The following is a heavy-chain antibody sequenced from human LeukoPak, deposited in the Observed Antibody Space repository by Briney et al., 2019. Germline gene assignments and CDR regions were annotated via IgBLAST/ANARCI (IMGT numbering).Heavy chain of an antibody. CDR3: AKEGIDWLSNLIFDY. J-gene: IGHJ4*02. V-gene: IGHV3-23*01. CDR1: GFTFSSYA. CDR2: ISGSGGST. Sequence: GGSLRLSCAASGFTFSSYAMSWVRQAPGKGLEWVSAISGSGGSTYYADSVKGRFTISRDNSKNTLYLQMNSLRAEDTAVYYRAKEGIDWLSNLIFDYWGQGTLVTVSS. D-gene: IGHD3-9*01.